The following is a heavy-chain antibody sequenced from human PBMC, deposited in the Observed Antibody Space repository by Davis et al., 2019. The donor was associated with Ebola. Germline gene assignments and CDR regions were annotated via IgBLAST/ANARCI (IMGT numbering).Heavy chain of an antibody. CDR3: ARRGTSSWYAGWFDP. D-gene: IGHD6-13*01. V-gene: IGHV4-59*08. J-gene: IGHJ5*02. CDR1: GASINGYY. Sequence: SETLSLTCSVSGASINGYYWSWIRQTPEKGLEWIGYIYYSGSTNYNPSLKSRVTISIDSSKNQFSLNLSSVTAADTAMYYCARRGTSSWYAGWFDPWGQGTLVTVSS. CDR2: IYYSGST.